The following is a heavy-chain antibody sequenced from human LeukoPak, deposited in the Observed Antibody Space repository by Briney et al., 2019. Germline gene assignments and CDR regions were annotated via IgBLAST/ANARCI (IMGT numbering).Heavy chain of an antibody. V-gene: IGHV3-23*01. J-gene: IGHJ4*02. CDR1: GFIFSRYW. D-gene: IGHD3-22*01. Sequence: GGSLRLSCAASGFIFSRYWMHWVRQAPGKGLEWVSAISGSGGSTYYADSVKGRFTISRDNSKNTLYLQMNSLRAEDTAVYYCAKDQRAVGSDYYDSSGYYWWGQGTLVTVSS. CDR3: AKDQRAVGSDYYDSSGYYW. CDR2: ISGSGGST.